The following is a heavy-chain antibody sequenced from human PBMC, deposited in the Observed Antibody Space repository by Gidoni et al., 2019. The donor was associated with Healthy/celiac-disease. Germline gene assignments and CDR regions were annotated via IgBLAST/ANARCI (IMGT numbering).Heavy chain of an antibody. CDR3: ARQEGISFVVRT. CDR1: GYSCTSYW. Sequence: EVQLVQSGAEVKKPGESLRISCRGSGYSCTSYWISWVRQMPGKGLEWMGRIEPSDSYTNYSPSFQGHVTISADKSISTAYLQWSSLKASDTAMYYCARQEGISFVVRTWGQGTLVTVSS. CDR2: IEPSDSYT. D-gene: IGHD3-16*02. V-gene: IGHV5-10-1*03. J-gene: IGHJ5*02.